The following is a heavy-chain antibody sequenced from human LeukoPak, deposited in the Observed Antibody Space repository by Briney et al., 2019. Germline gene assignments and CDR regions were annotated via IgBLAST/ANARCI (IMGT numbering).Heavy chain of an antibody. CDR2: INHSGST. V-gene: IGHV4-34*01. J-gene: IGHJ3*02. D-gene: IGHD2/OR15-2a*01. CDR1: GGSFSGYY. Sequence: SETLSLTCAVYGGSFSGYYWSWIRQPPGEGLEWIGEINHSGSTNYNPSLKSRVTISVDTSKNQFSLKLSSVTAADTAVYYCKLLSDAFDIWGQGTMVTVSS. CDR3: KLLSDAFDI.